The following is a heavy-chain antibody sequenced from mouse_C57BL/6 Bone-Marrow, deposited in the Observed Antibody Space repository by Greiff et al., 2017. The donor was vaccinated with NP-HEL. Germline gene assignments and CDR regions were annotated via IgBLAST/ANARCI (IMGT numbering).Heavy chain of an antibody. D-gene: IGHD2-14*01. CDR3: ARRALYDEAY. J-gene: IGHJ3*01. V-gene: IGHV8-12*01. Sequence: QVQLKESGPGLLQSSQTLSLTCSFSGFSLSTSGMGVSWIRQPSGQGLEWLAHIYWDDDKRYNPFLKSRLTISKATSRNQVFLKITSVDTADTATYYCARRALYDEAYWGQGTLVTVSA. CDR2: IYWDDDK. CDR1: GFSLSTSGMG.